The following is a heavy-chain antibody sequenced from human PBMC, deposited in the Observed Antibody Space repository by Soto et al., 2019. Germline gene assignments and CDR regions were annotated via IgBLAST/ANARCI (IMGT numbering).Heavy chain of an antibody. CDR1: GYSFTTYW. CDR3: ARLGDNNYQYKYNWFDP. J-gene: IGHJ5*02. D-gene: IGHD4-4*01. Sequence: GESLKISCTGSGYSFTTYWIAWVRQMPGKALEWMGIIYPGDSHTQYSPSFQGQVTISADKSISTAYLQWSSLKASDTAMYYCARLGDNNYQYKYNWFDPWGQGTLVTVSS. V-gene: IGHV5-51*01. CDR2: IYPGDSHT.